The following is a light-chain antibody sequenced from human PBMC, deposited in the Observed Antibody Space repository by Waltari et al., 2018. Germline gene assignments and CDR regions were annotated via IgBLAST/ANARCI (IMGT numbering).Light chain of an antibody. CDR1: SSNIGSNY. J-gene: IGLJ2*01. V-gene: IGLV1-47*01. Sequence: SVLTQPPSASGTPGQRVTISCSGSSSNIGSNYVYWYQQFPGAAPKLLFYRNNQRPSGVPDRFSGSKSGTSASLAISGLRSEDEADYYCAAWDDSLSGGVFGGGTKLTVL. CDR2: RNN. CDR3: AAWDDSLSGGV.